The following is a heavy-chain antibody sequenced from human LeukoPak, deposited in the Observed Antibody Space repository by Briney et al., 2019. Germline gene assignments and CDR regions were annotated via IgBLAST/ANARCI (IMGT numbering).Heavy chain of an antibody. D-gene: IGHD5-12*01. CDR1: GGTFSSYA. CDR3: ARDRPYSGYDYNAFDI. Sequence: SVEVSCKASGGTFSSYAISWVRQAPGQGLEWMGGIIPIFGTANYAQKFQGRVTITADESTSTAYMELSSLRSEDTAVYYCARDRPYSGYDYNAFDIWGQGTMVTVSS. V-gene: IGHV1-69*01. J-gene: IGHJ3*02. CDR2: IIPIFGTA.